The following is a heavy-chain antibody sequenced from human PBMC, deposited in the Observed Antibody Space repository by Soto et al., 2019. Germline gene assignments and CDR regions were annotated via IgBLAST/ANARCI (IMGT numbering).Heavy chain of an antibody. CDR3: ARDKITGLFDY. Sequence: SETLSLTCTVSGGSISGNYNYWGWIRQPPGKGLEWIGSIYYSGTTNSNPSLKSRVTVSVDTSKNQFSLRLTSVTAADTAVYYCARDKITGLFDYWGQGTLVTVSS. J-gene: IGHJ4*02. CDR2: IYYSGTT. D-gene: IGHD2-8*02. V-gene: IGHV4-39*07. CDR1: GGSISGNYNY.